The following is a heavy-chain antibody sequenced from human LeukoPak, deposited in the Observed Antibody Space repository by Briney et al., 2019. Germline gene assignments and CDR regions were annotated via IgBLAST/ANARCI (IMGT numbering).Heavy chain of an antibody. Sequence: SETLSLTCSVSGDSINTGSHYWGWIRQAPGKGREWIGSIFYSGRTFYTPSLKSRVTLSLATSKNQFSLRLTTVTAADTAVYYCARQVAVVEPTDPNWFDSWGQGTLVTVSS. CDR1: GDSINTGSHY. V-gene: IGHV4-39*07. J-gene: IGHJ5*01. CDR2: IFYSGRT. CDR3: ARQVAVVEPTDPNWFDS. D-gene: IGHD2-21*01.